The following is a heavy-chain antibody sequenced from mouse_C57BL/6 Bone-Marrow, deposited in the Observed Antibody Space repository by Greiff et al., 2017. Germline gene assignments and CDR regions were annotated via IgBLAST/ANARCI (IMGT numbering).Heavy chain of an antibody. V-gene: IGHV14-4*01. Sequence: DVKLQESGAELVRPGASVKLSCTASGFNIKDDYMHWVKQRPEQGLEWIGWIDPENGDTEYASKFQGKATITADTSSNTAYLQLSSLTSEDTAVYYCTTRGYYGSSSRYWYFDVWGTGTTVTVSS. CDR1: GFNIKDDY. CDR2: IDPENGDT. J-gene: IGHJ1*03. D-gene: IGHD1-1*01. CDR3: TTRGYYGSSSRYWYFDV.